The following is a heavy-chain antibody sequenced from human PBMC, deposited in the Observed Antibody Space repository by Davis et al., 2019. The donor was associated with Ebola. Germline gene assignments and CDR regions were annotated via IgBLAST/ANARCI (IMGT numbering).Heavy chain of an antibody. CDR1: GFTVSSNY. J-gene: IGHJ4*02. V-gene: IGHV3-53*01. Sequence: GESLKISCAASGFTVSSNYMSWVRQAPGKGLEWVSVIYSGGSTYYADSVKGRFTISRDNSKNTLYLQMNSLRAEDTAVYYCTRSSPDYWGQGTLVTVSS. CDR3: TRSSPDY. CDR2: IYSGGST.